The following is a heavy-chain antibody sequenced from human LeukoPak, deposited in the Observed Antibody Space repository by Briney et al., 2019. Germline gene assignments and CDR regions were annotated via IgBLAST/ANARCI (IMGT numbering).Heavy chain of an antibody. CDR3: ARVPLGYSWSGFDY. D-gene: IGHD5-18*01. J-gene: IGHJ4*02. Sequence: SVKVSCKASGGAFSSYAISWVRQAPGQGLEWMGGIIPIFGTANYAQKFQGRVTITADESTSTAYMELSSLRSEDTAVYYCARVPLGYSWSGFDYWGQGTQVTVSS. CDR1: GGAFSSYA. V-gene: IGHV1-69*13. CDR2: IIPIFGTA.